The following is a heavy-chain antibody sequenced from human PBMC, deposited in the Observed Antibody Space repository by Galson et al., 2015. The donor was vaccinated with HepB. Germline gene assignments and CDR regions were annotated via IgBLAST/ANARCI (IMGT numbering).Heavy chain of an antibody. CDR1: GGTFSSYA. J-gene: IGHJ3*02. CDR2: IIPIFGTA. CDR3: ARAVALARAFDI. V-gene: IGHV1-69*13. Sequence: SVKVSCKASGGTFSSYAISWVRQAPGQGLEWMGGIIPIFGTANYAQKFQGRVTITADESTSTAYMELSSLRSEDTAVYYCARAVALARAFDIWGQGTMVTVSS.